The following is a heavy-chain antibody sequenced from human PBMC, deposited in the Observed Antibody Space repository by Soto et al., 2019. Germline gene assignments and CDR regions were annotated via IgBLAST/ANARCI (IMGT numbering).Heavy chain of an antibody. CDR2: IYPGDSDT. J-gene: IGHJ4*02. Sequence: GESLKISCKGSGYSFTIYWIGWVRQMPGKGLEWMGIIYPGDSDTRYSPSFQGQVTISADKSISTAYLQWSSLKASDTAMYYCARRYYSSSSGVDYWGQGTLVTVSS. D-gene: IGHD6-6*01. V-gene: IGHV5-51*01. CDR3: ARRYYSSSSGVDY. CDR1: GYSFTIYW.